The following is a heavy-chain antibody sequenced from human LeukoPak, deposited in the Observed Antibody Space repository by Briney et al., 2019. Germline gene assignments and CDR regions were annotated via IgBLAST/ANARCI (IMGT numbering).Heavy chain of an antibody. D-gene: IGHD4-17*01. V-gene: IGHV3-11*04. CDR3: ARDPAAVTTNYYMDV. CDR2: ISSSGSTI. J-gene: IGHJ6*03. Sequence: GGSLRLSCAASGFTFSDYYVSWIRQAPGKGLEWVSYISSSGSTIYYADSVKGRFTISRDNAKNSLYLQMNSLRAEDTAVYYCARDPAAVTTNYYMDVWGKGTTVTVSS. CDR1: GFTFSDYY.